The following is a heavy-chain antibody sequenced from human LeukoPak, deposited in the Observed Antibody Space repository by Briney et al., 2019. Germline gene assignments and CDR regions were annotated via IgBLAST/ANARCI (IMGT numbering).Heavy chain of an antibody. J-gene: IGHJ6*03. CDR2: ISSSSSTI. V-gene: IGHV3-48*01. Sequence: GGSLRLSCAASGFTFSSYSMNWVRQAPGKGLEWDSYISSSSSTIYYADSVKGRFTISRDNAKNSLYLQMNSLRAEDTAVYYCARDRVVWGSSPRYYYYMDVWGKGTTVTVSS. CDR3: ARDRVVWGSSPRYYYYMDV. CDR1: GFTFSSYS. D-gene: IGHD7-27*01.